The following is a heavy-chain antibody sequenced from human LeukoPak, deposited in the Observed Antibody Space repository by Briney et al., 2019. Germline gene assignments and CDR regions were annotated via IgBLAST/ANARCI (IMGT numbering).Heavy chain of an antibody. V-gene: IGHV3-23*01. CDR2: ISGSGGST. Sequence: GGSLRLSCAASGFTFSIYAMNWVRQAPGKGLEWVPGISGSGGSTYYADSVKGRFTISRDDSKSTLYLVMNSLRAEDTAVYYCAKKRRADGDYISDDIWGQGAMVTVSS. J-gene: IGHJ3*02. CDR3: AKKRRADGDYISDDI. D-gene: IGHD4-17*01. CDR1: GFTFSIYA.